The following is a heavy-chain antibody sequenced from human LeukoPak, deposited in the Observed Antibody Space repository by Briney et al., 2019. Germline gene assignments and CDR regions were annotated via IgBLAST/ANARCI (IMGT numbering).Heavy chain of an antibody. CDR2: ISGSGGST. CDR3: AKDLEMSTLGYY. Sequence: GGSLRLSCAASGFTFSSYAMSWVRQAPGKGLEWVSAISGSGGSTYYADSVKGRFTISRDNSKSTLYLQMNSLRAEDTAVYYCAKDLEMSTLGYYWGQGTLVTVSS. V-gene: IGHV3-23*01. J-gene: IGHJ4*02. CDR1: GFTFSSYA. D-gene: IGHD5-24*01.